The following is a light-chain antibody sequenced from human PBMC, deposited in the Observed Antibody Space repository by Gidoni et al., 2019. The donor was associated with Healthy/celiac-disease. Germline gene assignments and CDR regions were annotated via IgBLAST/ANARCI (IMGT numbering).Light chain of an antibody. CDR2: DVS. CDR3: SSYASSSTLYV. J-gene: IGLJ1*01. CDR1: SSDVGGYNY. V-gene: IGLV2-14*03. Sequence: QSALTQPASVSGSPGQSITISCTGTSSDVGGYNYVSWYQQHPGKAPKLMIYDVSPRPSGVSNRFSGSKSGNTASLTISGLQADDEAEYFCSSYASSSTLYVFGTGTKVTVL.